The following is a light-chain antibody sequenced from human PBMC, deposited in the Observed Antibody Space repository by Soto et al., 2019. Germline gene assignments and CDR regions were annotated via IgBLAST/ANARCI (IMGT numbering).Light chain of an antibody. CDR3: QQYDILLT. V-gene: IGKV1-33*01. Sequence: DIQMTQSPASLSASVGDRVTITCQASQDITNFLNWYQHKPGKAPKLLIYHASNLEAVVPSRFSGSGSGTDFTFTISNLQPEDFATYYCQQYDILLTFGGGTKVEIK. CDR1: QDITNF. CDR2: HAS. J-gene: IGKJ4*01.